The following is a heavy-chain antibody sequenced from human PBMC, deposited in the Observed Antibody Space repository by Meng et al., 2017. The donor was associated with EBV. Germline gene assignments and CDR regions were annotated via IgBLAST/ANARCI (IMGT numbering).Heavy chain of an antibody. CDR1: GYTFTSCG. CDR3: ARVRTFGGVIPPDY. V-gene: IGHV1-18*01. CDR2: ISAYNGNK. Sequence: QVQLGQFGAEVKKPGASVKVLCQASGYTFTSCGISWVRQAPGQGLEWMGWISAYNGNKNYAQKLQGRVTMTTDTSTSTAYMELRSLRSDDTAVYYCARVRTFGGVIPPDYWGQGTLVTVSS. D-gene: IGHD3-16*02. J-gene: IGHJ4*02.